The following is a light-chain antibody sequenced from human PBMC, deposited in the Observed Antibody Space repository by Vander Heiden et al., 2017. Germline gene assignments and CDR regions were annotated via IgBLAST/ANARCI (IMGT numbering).Light chain of an antibody. CDR1: SGSIASNY. V-gene: IGLV6-57*01. J-gene: IGLJ2*01. Sequence: NFILTQPHSVSESPGKTITIPCTRSSGSIASNYMQWYRLRPGSFPTTVIFEDEQRPPGIPDRFPGSIDTSSNSASLTISGLTSEDEADYYCQTYDGSNVIFGGGTKLTVL. CDR2: EDE. CDR3: QTYDGSNVI.